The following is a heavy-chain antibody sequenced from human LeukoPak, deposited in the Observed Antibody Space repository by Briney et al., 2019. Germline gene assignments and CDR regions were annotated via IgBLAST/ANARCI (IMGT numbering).Heavy chain of an antibody. Sequence: ASVKVSCKTSGYTFTASYIHWVRQAPGQGLEWMGWINPYNGATIYAQKFQGRVTMPRDTSISTAYMEPSRLRSDDTAVYYCATPHLLSDDTFDVWGRGTMITVSS. D-gene: IGHD2-15*01. V-gene: IGHV1-2*02. J-gene: IGHJ3*01. CDR1: GYTFTASY. CDR2: INPYNGAT. CDR3: ATPHLLSDDTFDV.